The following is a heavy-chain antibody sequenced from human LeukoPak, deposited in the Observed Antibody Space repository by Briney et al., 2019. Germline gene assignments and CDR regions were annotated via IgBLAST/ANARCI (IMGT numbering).Heavy chain of an antibody. Sequence: SETLSLTCTVSGGSISSHYWSWIRQPPGRGLEWIGYIYYSGSTNYNPSLKSRVTISVDTSKNHFSLKLSSVTAAHTPVYYCAREEWGDSSGYSYLKIDYWGQGTLV. J-gene: IGHJ4*02. CDR3: AREEWGDSSGYSYLKIDY. D-gene: IGHD3-22*01. V-gene: IGHV4-59*11. CDR1: GGSISSHY. CDR2: IYYSGST.